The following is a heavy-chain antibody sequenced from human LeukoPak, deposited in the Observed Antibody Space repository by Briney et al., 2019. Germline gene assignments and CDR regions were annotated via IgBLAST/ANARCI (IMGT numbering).Heavy chain of an antibody. D-gene: IGHD3-22*01. CDR2: INPNSGGT. J-gene: IGHJ4*02. CDR1: GYTFTGYY. CDR3: ARVYAYYDSSGYPRY. V-gene: IGHV1-2*02. Sequence: ASVKVSCKASGYTFTGYYMHWVRQAPGQGLEWMGWINPNSGGTNYAQKFQGKVTMTRDTSISTAYMELSRLRSDDTAVYYCARVYAYYDSSGYPRYWGQGTLVTVSS.